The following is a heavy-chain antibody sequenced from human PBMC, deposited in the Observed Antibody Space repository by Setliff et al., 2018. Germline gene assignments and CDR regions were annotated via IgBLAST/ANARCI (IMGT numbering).Heavy chain of an antibody. V-gene: IGHV5-51*01. CDR1: GYSFTSYW. CDR3: ARQYYNFWSGYSPKKGRFDP. Sequence: PGESLKISCKGSGYSFTSYWIAWVRQMPGKGLEWMGIIYPGDSDTRYSPSFEGQVTISADKSISTAYLQWSSLKASDTAMYYCARQYYNFWSGYSPKKGRFDPWGQGTLVTVSS. J-gene: IGHJ5*02. CDR2: IYPGDSDT. D-gene: IGHD3-3*01.